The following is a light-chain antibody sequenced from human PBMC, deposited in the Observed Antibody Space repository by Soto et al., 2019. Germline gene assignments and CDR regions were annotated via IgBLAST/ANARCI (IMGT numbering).Light chain of an antibody. CDR3: QQYHNWPT. CDR2: GAS. Sequence: EIVMTQSPATLSVSPGERATLSCRASQSVSSNLAWYQQKPGQAPRLLIYGASTRATGIPARFSGSGSGTEFTLTISSLQSEDFAVYYCQQYHNWPTFGQGTRLEIK. J-gene: IGKJ5*01. CDR1: QSVSSN. V-gene: IGKV3-15*01.